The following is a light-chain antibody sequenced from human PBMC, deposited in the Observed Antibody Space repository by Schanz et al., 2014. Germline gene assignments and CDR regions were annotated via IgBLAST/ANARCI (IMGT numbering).Light chain of an antibody. V-gene: IGKV3-20*01. J-gene: IGKJ4*01. CDR2: GAS. Sequence: EIVLTQSPGTLSLSPGERATLSCRASQSVSSSYLAWYQQKPGQAPRLLIYGASSRATGIPARFSGSGSGTDFTLTISSLEPEDFAVYYCQQYGVSPLTFGGGTKVEIQ. CDR3: QQYGVSPLT. CDR1: QSVSSSY.